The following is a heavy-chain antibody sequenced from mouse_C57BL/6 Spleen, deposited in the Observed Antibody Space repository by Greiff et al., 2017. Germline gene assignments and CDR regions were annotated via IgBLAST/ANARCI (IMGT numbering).Heavy chain of an antibody. J-gene: IGHJ1*03. CDR2: ISGGGGNT. V-gene: IGHV5-9*01. D-gene: IGHD2-5*01. CDR1: GFTFSSYT. Sequence: EVKVVESGGGLVKPGGSLKLSCAASGFTFSSYTMSWVRQTPEKRLEWVATISGGGGNTYYPDSVKGRFTISRDNAKNTLYLQMSSLMSEDTALYYCARHRAYYSNFYWYVDVWGTGTTVTVSS. CDR3: ARHRAYYSNFYWYVDV.